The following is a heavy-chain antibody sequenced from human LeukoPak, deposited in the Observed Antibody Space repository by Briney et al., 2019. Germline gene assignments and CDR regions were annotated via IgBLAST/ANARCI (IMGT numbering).Heavy chain of an antibody. CDR3: AKDIVGATTTQTFSFDY. Sequence: QAGGSPRLSCAASGFTFDDYTMHWVRQAPGKGLEWVSLISWDGGSTYYADSVKGRFTISRDNSKNSLYLQMNSLRTEDTALYYCAKDIVGATTTQTFSFDYWGQGTLVTVSS. J-gene: IGHJ4*02. CDR1: GFTFDDYT. CDR2: ISWDGGST. D-gene: IGHD1-26*01. V-gene: IGHV3-43*01.